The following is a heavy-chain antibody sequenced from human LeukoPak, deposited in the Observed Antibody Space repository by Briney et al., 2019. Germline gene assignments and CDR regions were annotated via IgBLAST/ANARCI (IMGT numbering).Heavy chain of an antibody. CDR2: INPNSGGT. J-gene: IGHJ4*02. Sequence: GASVKVSCKASGYTFTGYYMHWVRQAPGQGLEWMGWINPNSGGTNYAQKFQGRVTMTRDTSISTAYMELSRLRSDDTAVYYCARVGPIYYYDSSGYYSTGYYFDYWGQGTLVTVSS. V-gene: IGHV1-2*02. CDR3: ARVGPIYYYDSSGYYSTGYYFDY. CDR1: GYTFTGYY. D-gene: IGHD3-22*01.